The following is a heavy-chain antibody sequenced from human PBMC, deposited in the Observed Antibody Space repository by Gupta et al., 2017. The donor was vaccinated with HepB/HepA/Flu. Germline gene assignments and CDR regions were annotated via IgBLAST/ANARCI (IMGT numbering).Heavy chain of an antibody. Sequence: EVQLVESGGGLVKPGGSLRLSCAASGFTFSTAWMSWVRQAPGQGLEWVGRIKSKTDGGTTDYAAPVKGRFTISRDDSKNTLYLQMNSLKTEDTAVYYCTTAKTAITMVRGVPGGYWGQGTLVTVSS. D-gene: IGHD3-10*01. CDR2: IKSKTDGGTT. CDR3: TTAKTAITMVRGVPGGY. J-gene: IGHJ4*02. CDR1: GFTFSTAW. V-gene: IGHV3-15*01.